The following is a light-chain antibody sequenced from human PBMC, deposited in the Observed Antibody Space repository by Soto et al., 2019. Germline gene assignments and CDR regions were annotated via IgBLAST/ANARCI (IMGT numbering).Light chain of an antibody. CDR1: QSVSSY. V-gene: IGKV3-11*01. CDR2: GVS. CDR3: QQRASLFT. J-gene: IGKJ4*01. Sequence: EIVLTQSPGTLSLSPGERATLSCRASQSVSSYLAWYQQKPGQAPRLLIYGVSSRATGIPDRFSGSGSGTDFTLTISSLQPEDFAVYYCQQRASLFTFGGGTKVDI.